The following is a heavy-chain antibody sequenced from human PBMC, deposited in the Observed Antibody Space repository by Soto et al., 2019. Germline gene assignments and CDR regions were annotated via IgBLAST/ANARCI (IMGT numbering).Heavy chain of an antibody. V-gene: IGHV1-69*13. Sequence: SVTVSCTASVGTFSSYAISWVRQAPGQGLEWMGGIIPIFGTANYAQKFQGRVTITADESTSTAYMELSSLRSEDTAVYYCARGSYYDFWSGPPDAYYYYGMDVWGQGTTVTVSS. CDR2: IIPIFGTA. J-gene: IGHJ6*02. CDR3: ARGSYYDFWSGPPDAYYYYGMDV. D-gene: IGHD3-3*01. CDR1: VGTFSSYA.